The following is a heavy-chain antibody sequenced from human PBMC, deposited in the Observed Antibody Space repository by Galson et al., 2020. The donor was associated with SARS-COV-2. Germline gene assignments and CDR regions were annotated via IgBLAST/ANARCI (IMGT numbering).Heavy chain of an antibody. Sequence: ASVKVSCKASGYTFTSYDINWVRQATGQGLEWMGWMNPNSGNTGYAQKFQGRVTMTRNTSISTAYMELSSLRSEDTAVYYCARVTFYSNYLPYYYYYYMDVWGKGTTVTVSS. J-gene: IGHJ6*03. CDR2: MNPNSGNT. CDR3: ARVTFYSNYLPYYYYYYMDV. D-gene: IGHD4-4*01. V-gene: IGHV1-8*01. CDR1: GYTFTSYD.